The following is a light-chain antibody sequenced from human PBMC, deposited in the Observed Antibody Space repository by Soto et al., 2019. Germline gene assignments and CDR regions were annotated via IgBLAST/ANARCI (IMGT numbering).Light chain of an antibody. CDR3: SSYTSATTYV. V-gene: IGLV2-14*01. J-gene: IGLJ1*01. CDR2: DVS. CDR1: SSDVGAYNY. Sequence: ARPNPAYVTGFPVHSISLSYTRTSSDVGAYNYDSWYQQYPGEAPKVIIYDVSHRPAGVSNRFSGSKPGNTASLTISGLQTQDEADYYCSSYTSATTYVFGTGTKVIVI.